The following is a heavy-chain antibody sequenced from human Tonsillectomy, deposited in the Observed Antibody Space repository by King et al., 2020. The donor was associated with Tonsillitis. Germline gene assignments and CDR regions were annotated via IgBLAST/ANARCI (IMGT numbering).Heavy chain of an antibody. D-gene: IGHD2-15*01. V-gene: IGHV4-59*01. J-gene: IGHJ6*03. CDR2: SYYSGIT. CDR1: GGSITGYY. Sequence: QLQESGPGLVKPSETLSLTCTVSGGSITGYYWAWIRQPPGKGLEWIGFSYYSGITNYNTSLKSRVTISVDTSKNQFSLRLTSVTVADTAVYDCARDSGGWTLTNYYMDVWGKGTTVTVSS. CDR3: ARDSGGWTLTNYYMDV.